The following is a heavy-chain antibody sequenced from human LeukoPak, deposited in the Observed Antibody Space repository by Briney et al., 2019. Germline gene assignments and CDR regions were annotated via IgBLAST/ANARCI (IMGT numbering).Heavy chain of an antibody. CDR1: GFTFSSYS. J-gene: IGHJ4*02. Sequence: GGSLRLSCAASGFTFSSYSMNWVRQAPGKGLEWVSYISSSSSTIYYADSVKGRFTISRDNAKNSLYLQMNSLRAEDTAVYYCARCRRIAATGAFPYWGQGTLVTVSS. V-gene: IGHV3-48*01. D-gene: IGHD6-13*01. CDR2: ISSSSSTI. CDR3: ARCRRIAATGAFPY.